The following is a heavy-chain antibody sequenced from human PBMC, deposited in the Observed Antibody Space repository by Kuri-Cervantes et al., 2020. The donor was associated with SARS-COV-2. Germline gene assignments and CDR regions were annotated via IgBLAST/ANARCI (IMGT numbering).Heavy chain of an antibody. CDR3: ARLIGYSGYDYSFGYFDY. Sequence: ESLKISCAVYGGSFSGYYWSWIRQPPGKGLEWIGEINHSGSTNYNPSLKSRVTIPVDTSKNQFSLKLSSVTAADTAVYYCARLIGYSGYDYSFGYFDYWGQGTLVTVSS. J-gene: IGHJ4*02. D-gene: IGHD5-12*01. V-gene: IGHV4-34*01. CDR1: GGSFSGYY. CDR2: INHSGST.